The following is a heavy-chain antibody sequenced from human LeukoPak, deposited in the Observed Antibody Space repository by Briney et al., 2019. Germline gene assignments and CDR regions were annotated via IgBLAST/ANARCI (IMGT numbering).Heavy chain of an antibody. V-gene: IGHV1-46*01. J-gene: IGHJ4*02. Sequence: GASVKVSCKASGYTFTSYYMHWVRQAPGQGLEWMGIINPSGGSTSYAQKFQGRVTMTRDTSTSTVYMELSSLRSEDTAVYYCARGPTNNQLRFLEWSPGDYWGRGTLVTVSS. D-gene: IGHD3-3*01. CDR2: INPSGGST. CDR3: ARGPTNNQLRFLEWSPGDY. CDR1: GYTFTSYY.